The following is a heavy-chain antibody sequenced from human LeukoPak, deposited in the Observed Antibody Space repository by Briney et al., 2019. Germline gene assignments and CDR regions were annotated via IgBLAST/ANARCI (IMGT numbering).Heavy chain of an antibody. J-gene: IGHJ4*02. Sequence: ASVTVSCKASGYTFTSYGINWVRQATGQGLEWMGWMNPNSGNTGYAQKFQGRVTMTRNTSISTAYMELSSLRSEDTAVYYCARVSWFGEKESDYWGQGTLVTVSS. CDR1: GYTFTSYG. CDR2: MNPNSGNT. D-gene: IGHD3-10*01. CDR3: ARVSWFGEKESDY. V-gene: IGHV1-8*02.